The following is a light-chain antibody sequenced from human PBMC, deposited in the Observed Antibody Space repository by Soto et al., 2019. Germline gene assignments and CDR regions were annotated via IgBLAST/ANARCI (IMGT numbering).Light chain of an antibody. CDR3: QQYGSSRT. J-gene: IGKJ1*01. CDR1: QSVSSSY. V-gene: IGKV3-20*01. Sequence: EIVLTQSPGTLSLSPGERATLSCRASQSVSSSYLAWYQQKPGQAPRLLIYGASSRATVIPDRFSGSGSGTDFTLTISRLEPEDFAVYYCQQYGSSRTFGQWTKVEIK. CDR2: GAS.